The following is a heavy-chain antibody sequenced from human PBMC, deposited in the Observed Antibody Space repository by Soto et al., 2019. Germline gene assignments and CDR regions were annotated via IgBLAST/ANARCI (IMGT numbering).Heavy chain of an antibody. Sequence: QVQLVESGGGVVQPGRSLRLSCAASGFTFSSYGMHWVRQAPGKGLEWVAVISYDGSNKYYADSVKGRFTISRDNSKNTLYLQMNSLRAEDTAVYYCAQGVGYYDIPNLDYWGQGTLVTVSS. CDR2: ISYDGSNK. CDR1: GFTFSSYG. V-gene: IGHV3-30*18. D-gene: IGHD3-9*01. J-gene: IGHJ4*02. CDR3: AQGVGYYDIPNLDY.